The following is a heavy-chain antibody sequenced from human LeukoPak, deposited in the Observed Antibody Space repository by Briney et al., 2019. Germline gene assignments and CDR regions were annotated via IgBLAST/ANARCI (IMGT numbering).Heavy chain of an antibody. CDR3: ARGRLKWPRTIYYYYGMDV. J-gene: IGHJ6*02. Sequence: ASVKVSCKASGGTFSSYAISWVRQAPGQGLEWMGGIIPIFGTANYAQKFQGRVTITADESTSTAYMELSSLRSGDTAVYYCARGRLKWPRTIYYYYGMDVWGQGTTVTVSS. CDR2: IIPIFGTA. D-gene: IGHD5-12*01. V-gene: IGHV1-69*13. CDR1: GGTFSSYA.